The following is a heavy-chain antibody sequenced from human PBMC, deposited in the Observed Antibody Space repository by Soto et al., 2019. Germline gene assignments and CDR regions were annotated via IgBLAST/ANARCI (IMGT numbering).Heavy chain of an antibody. CDR3: AREYYYGMDV. J-gene: IGHJ6*02. Sequence: GGPLRLSSAAFEFTFRDYYMTWIRQAPGKGLEWVSYITGSGDYTNYADSVKGRFTISRDNVKNSLYLQMNSLRAEDTAVYYCAREYYYGMDVWGQRTTVTVSS. V-gene: IGHV3-11*05. CDR2: ITGSGDYT. CDR1: EFTFRDYY.